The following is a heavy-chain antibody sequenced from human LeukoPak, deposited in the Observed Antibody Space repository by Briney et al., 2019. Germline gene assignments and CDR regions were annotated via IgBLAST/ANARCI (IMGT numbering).Heavy chain of an antibody. CDR3: ARELELGVIDWFDP. V-gene: IGHV4-4*02. CDR1: GGSISSNNW. J-gene: IGHJ5*02. D-gene: IGHD1-7*01. Sequence: SGTLSLTCAVSGGSISSNNWWSWVRQPPGKGLEWIGSIYYSGSTYYNPSLKSRVTISVDTSKNQFSLKLSSVTAADTAVYYCARELELGVIDWFDPWGQGTLVTVSS. CDR2: IYYSGST.